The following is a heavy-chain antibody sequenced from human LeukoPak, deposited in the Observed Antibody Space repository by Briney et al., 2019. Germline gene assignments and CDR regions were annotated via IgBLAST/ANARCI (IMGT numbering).Heavy chain of an antibody. J-gene: IGHJ5*02. V-gene: IGHV4-59*08. CDR1: GGSISSYY. CDR2: IYYSGST. CDR3: ARHQNVVVPAASGFDP. D-gene: IGHD2-2*01. Sequence: SETLSLTCTVSGGSISSYYWSWIRQPPGKGLEWIGYIYYSGSTNYNPSLKSRVTISVDTSKNQFSLKLNSVTAADTAVYYCARHQNVVVPAASGFDPWGQGTLVTVSS.